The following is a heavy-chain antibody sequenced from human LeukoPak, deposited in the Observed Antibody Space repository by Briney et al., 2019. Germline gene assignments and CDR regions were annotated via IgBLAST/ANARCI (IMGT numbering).Heavy chain of an antibody. CDR1: GFTFSSYA. Sequence: GGSLRLSCAASGFTFSSYAMSWVRQAPGEGLEWVSVISGSGGSTYYADSVKGRFTIPRDNSKNTLYLQMNSLRAEDTAVYYCANHYGGNPKYYFDYWGQGTLVTVSS. CDR2: ISGSGGST. D-gene: IGHD4-23*01. J-gene: IGHJ4*02. V-gene: IGHV3-23*01. CDR3: ANHYGGNPKYYFDY.